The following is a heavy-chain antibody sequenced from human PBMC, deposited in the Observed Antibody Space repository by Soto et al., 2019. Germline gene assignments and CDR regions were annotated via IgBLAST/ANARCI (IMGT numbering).Heavy chain of an antibody. CDR1: GGTFSSYA. CDR3: AAGACGGSCYWFDP. J-gene: IGHJ5*02. V-gene: IGHV1-69*13. CDR2: IIPIFGTA. D-gene: IGHD2-15*01. Sequence: SVKVSCKASGGTFSSYAIGWVRQAPGQGLEWMGGIIPIFGTANYAQKFQGRVTITADESTSTAYMELSSLRSEDTAVYYCAAGACGGSCYWFDPWGQGTLVTVSS.